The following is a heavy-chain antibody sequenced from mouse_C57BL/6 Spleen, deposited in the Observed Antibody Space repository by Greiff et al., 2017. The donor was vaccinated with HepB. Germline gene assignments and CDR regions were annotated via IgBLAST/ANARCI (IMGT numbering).Heavy chain of an antibody. CDR1: GYTFTSYW. V-gene: IGHV1-53*01. J-gene: IGHJ4*01. Sequence: VQLQQPGTELVKPGASVKLSCKASGYTFTSYWMHWVKQRPGQGLEWIGNINPSNGGTNYNEKFKSKATLTVDKSSSTAYMQLSSLTSEDSAVYYCAREGIYYDYDDGYAMDYWGQGTSVTVSS. CDR3: AREGIYYDYDDGYAMDY. D-gene: IGHD2-4*01. CDR2: INPSNGGT.